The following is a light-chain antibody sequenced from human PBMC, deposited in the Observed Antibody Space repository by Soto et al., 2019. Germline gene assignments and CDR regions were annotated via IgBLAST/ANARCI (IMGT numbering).Light chain of an antibody. CDR2: GAS. V-gene: IGKV3-20*01. J-gene: IGKJ1*01. CDR3: QQCGSSGT. CDR1: QSVSNNY. Sequence: EIVLTQSPGTLSLSPGERATLSCRASQSVSNNYLAWYQQKPGQAPRLPIYGASNRATGIPDRFSGSGSGTDFTLTISRLEPEDFAVYYCQQCGSSGTFGQGTKVEIK.